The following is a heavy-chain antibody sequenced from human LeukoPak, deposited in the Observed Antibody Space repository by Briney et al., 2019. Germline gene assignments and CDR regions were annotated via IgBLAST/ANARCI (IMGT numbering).Heavy chain of an antibody. Sequence: SETLSLTCTVSGGSIRSSYYYWGWIRQPPGKGLEWIGSIYDSGSTYYNPSLKSRVTISVDTSKNQFSLKLSSVTAADTAVYYCARERYSYGYGWYFDLWGRGTLVTVSS. V-gene: IGHV4-39*02. D-gene: IGHD5-18*01. J-gene: IGHJ2*01. CDR3: ARERYSYGYGWYFDL. CDR1: GGSIRSSYYY. CDR2: IYDSGST.